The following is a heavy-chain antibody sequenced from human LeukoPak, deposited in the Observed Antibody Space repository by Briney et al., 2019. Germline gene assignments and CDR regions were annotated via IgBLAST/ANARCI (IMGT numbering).Heavy chain of an antibody. CDR2: ISGSGST. Sequence: SGGSLRLSCAASGFTFSSYAMSWVRQAPGKGLEWVSAISGSGSTYYADSVKGRFTISRDNSKNTLYLQMNSLRAEDTAVYYCAEEGESIVGAGPDYWGQGTLVTVSS. CDR1: GFTFSSYA. D-gene: IGHD1-26*01. CDR3: AEEGESIVGAGPDY. V-gene: IGHV3-23*01. J-gene: IGHJ4*02.